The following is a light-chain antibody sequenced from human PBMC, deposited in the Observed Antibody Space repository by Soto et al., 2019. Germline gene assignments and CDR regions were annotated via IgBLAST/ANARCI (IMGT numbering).Light chain of an antibody. Sequence: HSALTQPASVSGSPGQSITISCTGANSDIGNYDFVSWYRQHPGEAPKVLIFDVSNRPSGISNRFSGSKSGNTASLTIYGLQAEDEADYFCSSYTSTSSFYVFGTGTKLTVL. V-gene: IGLV2-14*03. J-gene: IGLJ1*01. CDR3: SSYTSTSSFYV. CDR2: DVS. CDR1: NSDIGNYDF.